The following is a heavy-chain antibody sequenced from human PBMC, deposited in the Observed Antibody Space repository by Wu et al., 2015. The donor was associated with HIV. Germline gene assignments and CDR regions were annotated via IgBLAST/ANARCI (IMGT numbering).Heavy chain of an antibody. CDR3: ARNVVGATYYYYYYMDV. CDR2: IIPIFGTA. CDR1: EGTFSSYA. J-gene: IGHJ6*03. D-gene: IGHD1-26*01. Sequence: QVQLVQSGAEVKKPGSSVKVSCKASEGTFSSYAISWVRQAPGQGLEWMGGIIPIFGTANYAQKFQGRVTITADESTSTAYMELSSLRSEDTAVYYCARNVVGATYYYYYYMDVWGKGTTVTVSS. V-gene: IGHV1-69*01.